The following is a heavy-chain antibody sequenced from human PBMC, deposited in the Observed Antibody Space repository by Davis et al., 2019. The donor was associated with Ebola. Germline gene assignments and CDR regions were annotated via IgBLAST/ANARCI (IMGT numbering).Heavy chain of an antibody. J-gene: IGHJ4*02. V-gene: IGHV1-2*04. CDR3: AREAANHRGIDF. Sequence: ASVKVSCKASGYIFIHYYLHWVRQAPGRGLQWMGRINPNTGGADYAQDFQGWVTMTRDTSTSAAYMQLNRLRSDDSAMYYCAREAANHRGIDFWGQGTMVTVSS. CDR2: INPNTGGA. D-gene: IGHD1-14*01. CDR1: GYIFIHYY.